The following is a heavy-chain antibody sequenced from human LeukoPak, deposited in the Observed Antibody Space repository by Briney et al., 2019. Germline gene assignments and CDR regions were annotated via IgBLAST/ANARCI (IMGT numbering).Heavy chain of an antibody. CDR1: GGTFSSYA. CDR2: IIPIFGTA. J-gene: IGHJ6*03. Sequence: ASVKVSCKASGGTFSSYAISWVRQAPGQGLEWMGGIIPIFGTANYAQKFQGRVTMTRDTSISTAYMELSSLRPDDTAVYSCARGVTARGFYYYMDIWGNGTTVTISS. D-gene: IGHD2-21*02. CDR3: ARGVTARGFYYYMDI. V-gene: IGHV1-69*05.